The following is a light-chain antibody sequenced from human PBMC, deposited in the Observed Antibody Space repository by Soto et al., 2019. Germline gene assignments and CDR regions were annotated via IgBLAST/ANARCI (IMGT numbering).Light chain of an antibody. CDR1: QSLVHSDGIAY. J-gene: IGKJ5*01. Sequence: VMAVSPLSTHVTLGQPASISCRSNQSLVHSDGIAYFSWFQQRPGRSPRRLIYKVSNRDSGVPARFSGSGSGTDFALKISRVEAEDVGVYYCMQWTFWTLTFAQGTLLEIK. CDR2: KVS. V-gene: IGKV2-30*02. CDR3: MQWTFWTLT.